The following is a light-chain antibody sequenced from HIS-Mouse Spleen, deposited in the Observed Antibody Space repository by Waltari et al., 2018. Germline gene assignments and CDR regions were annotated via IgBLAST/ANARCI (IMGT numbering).Light chain of an antibody. CDR2: KAS. Sequence: DIQMTQSPSTLSASVGDRVTNTCRASQSISSWLAWYQQKPGKAPKLLIYKASSLESGVPSRFSGSGSGTEFTLTISSLQPDDFATYYCQQYNSYLTFGGGTKVEIK. J-gene: IGKJ4*01. CDR3: QQYNSYLT. CDR1: QSISSW. V-gene: IGKV1-5*03.